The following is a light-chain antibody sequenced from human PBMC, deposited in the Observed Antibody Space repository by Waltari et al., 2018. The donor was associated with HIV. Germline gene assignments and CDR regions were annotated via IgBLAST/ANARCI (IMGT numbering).Light chain of an antibody. J-gene: IGLJ2*01. Sequence: QSPLTQTPSMSGAPGQRVNISCSGGPSNIGSNSFNWYRQLPGTDPKLLIYSNDQRPSSVPVRFSGSKSTTSAFLVISGLQSDDEADYYCATWDDTMSVVFGGGTRLTVL. CDR2: SND. CDR1: PSNIGSNS. V-gene: IGLV1-44*01. CDR3: ATWDDTMSVV.